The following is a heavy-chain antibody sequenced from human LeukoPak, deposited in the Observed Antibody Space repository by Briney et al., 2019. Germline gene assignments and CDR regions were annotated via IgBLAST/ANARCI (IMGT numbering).Heavy chain of an antibody. CDR3: ARARVGQLDY. CDR2: IYYSGSI. J-gene: IGHJ4*02. Sequence: SQTLSLTCTVSGGSISSGGYYWSWIRQHPGKGLEWIGYIYYSGSIYYNPSLKSRVTISVDTSKNQFSLKLSSVTAADTAVYYCARARVGQLDYWGQGTLVTVSS. D-gene: IGHD2-2*01. V-gene: IGHV4-31*03. CDR1: GGSISSGGYY.